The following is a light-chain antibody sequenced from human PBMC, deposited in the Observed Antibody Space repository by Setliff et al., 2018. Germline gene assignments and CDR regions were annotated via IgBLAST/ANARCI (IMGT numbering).Light chain of an antibody. J-gene: IGLJ1*01. CDR3: CSYADSNIFL. CDR1: NSDVGTYDL. V-gene: IGLV2-23*02. CDR2: EVT. Sequence: QSALTQPAFVSGSPGQSVTISCTGTNSDVGTYDLVSWCQQHPGKAPELIIYEVTKRTPGVSSRLSGSKSDNTASLTISGLQAEDEADYYCCSYADSNIFLFGTGTKVTVL.